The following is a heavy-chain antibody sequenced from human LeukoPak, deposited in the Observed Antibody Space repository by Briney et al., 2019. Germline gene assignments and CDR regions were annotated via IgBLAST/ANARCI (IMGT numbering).Heavy chain of an antibody. Sequence: ASVKVSCKASGYTFTGYYMHWVRQAPEQGLEWMGWINPNSGGTNYAQKFQGRVTMTRDTSISTAYMELSRLRSDDTAVYYCARFLRSAYYYGSGSGIDYWGQGTLVTVSS. CDR1: GYTFTGYY. CDR3: ARFLRSAYYYGSGSGIDY. CDR2: INPNSGGT. J-gene: IGHJ4*02. D-gene: IGHD3-10*01. V-gene: IGHV1-2*02.